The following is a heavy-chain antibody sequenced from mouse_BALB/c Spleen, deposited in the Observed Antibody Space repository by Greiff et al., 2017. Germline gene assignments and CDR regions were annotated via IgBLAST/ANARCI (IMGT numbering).Heavy chain of an antibody. CDR1: GFTFSSYG. CDR3: ARHKTARDAMDY. CDR2: ISSGGSYT. V-gene: IGHV5-6*01. J-gene: IGHJ4*01. D-gene: IGHD4-1*01. Sequence: EVKVVESGGDLVKPGGSLKLSCAASGFTFSSYGMSWVRQTPDKRLEWVATISSGGSYTYYPDSVKGRFTISRDNAKNTLYLQMSSLKSEDTAMYYCARHKTARDAMDYWGQGTSVTVSS.